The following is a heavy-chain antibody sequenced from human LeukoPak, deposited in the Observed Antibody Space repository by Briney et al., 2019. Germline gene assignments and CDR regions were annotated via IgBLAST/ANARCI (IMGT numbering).Heavy chain of an antibody. Sequence: GGSLRLSCAASGFTFSSYGMHWVRQAPGKGMEWVAFIRYDGSNKFYADSVKGRFTISRDNPRNTLYLQMNSLRAEDTAMYHCAKEWELTYWGQGTLVTVSS. J-gene: IGHJ4*02. CDR2: IRYDGSNK. CDR1: GFTFSSYG. V-gene: IGHV3-30*02. CDR3: AKEWELTY. D-gene: IGHD1-26*01.